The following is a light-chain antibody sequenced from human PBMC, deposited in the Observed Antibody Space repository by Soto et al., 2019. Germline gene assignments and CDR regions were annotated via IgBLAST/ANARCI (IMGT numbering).Light chain of an antibody. Sequence: QLVLTQPPSVSGAPGQRATISCTGSSSNIGAGFDVYWYQQLPGTAPKLLIYGNFNRPSGVPDRFSGSKSGTSASLAITGLQAEDGADYYCQSYDSSLSGSRWVFGGGTQVSVL. CDR3: QSYDSSLSGSRWV. J-gene: IGLJ3*02. V-gene: IGLV1-40*01. CDR1: SSNIGAGFD. CDR2: GNF.